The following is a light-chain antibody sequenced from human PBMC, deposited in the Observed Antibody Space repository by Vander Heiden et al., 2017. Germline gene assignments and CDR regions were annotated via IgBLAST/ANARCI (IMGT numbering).Light chain of an antibody. CDR3: SSYTSSSTVV. CDR1: SSDVGHYNY. V-gene: IGLV2-14*01. CDR2: EVS. J-gene: IGLJ2*01. Sequence: SALPQPPSVSGSPGQSITISCTGTSSDVGHYNYVSWYQQHPGKAPKLMIYEVSNRPSGVSNRFSGSKSGNTASLTISGLQTEDEGDYYCSSYTSSSTVVFGGGTKLTVL.